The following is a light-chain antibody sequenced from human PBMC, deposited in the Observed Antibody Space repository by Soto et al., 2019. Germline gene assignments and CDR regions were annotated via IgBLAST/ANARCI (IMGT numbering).Light chain of an antibody. CDR3: QQYYSTPGT. CDR2: WAS. Sequence: DIVMTQSPDSLAVSLGERATINCKSSQSVLYSSNNKNYLAWYQQKPGQSPKLLIYWASTRESGVPDRFSGSGSGTDFTLTISSLQAEDVAVYYCQQYYSTPGTFGQGTKLEIK. CDR1: QSVLYSSNNKNY. V-gene: IGKV4-1*01. J-gene: IGKJ2*01.